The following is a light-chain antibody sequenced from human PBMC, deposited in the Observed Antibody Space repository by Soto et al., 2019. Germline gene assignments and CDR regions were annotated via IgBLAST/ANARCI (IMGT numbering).Light chain of an antibody. V-gene: IGKV2D-29*02. J-gene: IGKJ5*01. Sequence: DVVMTQTPLSLSVAPGQPASISCKSSQSLLHITGETFLFRYLQKPGQSPQLLIYEVSTRVSGVPDRFSGSGSGTDFTLEISRVETDDVGFYYCMQSTQLPPTFGQGTRLGIE. CDR2: EVS. CDR1: QSLLHITGETF. CDR3: MQSTQLPPT.